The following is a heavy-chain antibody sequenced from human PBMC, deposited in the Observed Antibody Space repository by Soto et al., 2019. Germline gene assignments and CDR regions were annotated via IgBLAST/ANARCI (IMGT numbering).Heavy chain of an antibody. CDR3: ARRRPTGYYNY. J-gene: IGHJ4*02. CDR2: IGSSSSYT. D-gene: IGHD3-9*01. Sequence: QVQLVESGGDLVKPGGFLRLSCAASGFPFSDYYMSWIRQAPGKGLEWVSSIGSSSSYTNYADSVKGRFTISRDNAKNSLYRQMNSLRAEDTAVYYCARRRPTGYYNYWGEGTVVTVSA. CDR1: GFPFSDYY. V-gene: IGHV3-11*05.